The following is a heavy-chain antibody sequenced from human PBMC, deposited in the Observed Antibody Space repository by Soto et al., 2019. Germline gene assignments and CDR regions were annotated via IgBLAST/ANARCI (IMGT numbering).Heavy chain of an antibody. J-gene: IGHJ5*02. CDR3: ARGYCSGGSCYDRLFDNWFEP. V-gene: IGHV1-18*04. Sequence: SSEKVSSKGAGYACTSYGISLVRQAPGQGLEWMGWISAYNGNTNYAQKLQGRVTMTTDTSTSTAYMELRSLRSDDTAVYYCARGYCSGGSCYDRLFDNWFEPWGQGTLVIVSS. CDR1: GYACTSYG. D-gene: IGHD2-15*01. CDR2: ISAYNGNT.